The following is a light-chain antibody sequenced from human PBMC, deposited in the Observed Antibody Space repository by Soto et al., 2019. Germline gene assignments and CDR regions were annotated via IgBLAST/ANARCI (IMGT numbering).Light chain of an antibody. Sequence: DIQMTQSPSSLSASVGDTVTITCQASRDISVYLNWYQQKPGKAPKLLVLDASNLQTGVPSRFSGSGSGTHFTFTISSLQTEDVATYYCQQYDNLPPYTFGQGTRLEI. CDR1: RDISVY. CDR2: DAS. J-gene: IGKJ2*01. V-gene: IGKV1-33*01. CDR3: QQYDNLPPYT.